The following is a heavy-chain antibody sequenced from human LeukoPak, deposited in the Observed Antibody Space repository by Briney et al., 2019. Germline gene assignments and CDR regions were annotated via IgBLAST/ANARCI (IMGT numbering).Heavy chain of an antibody. CDR2: ISSSSDYI. V-gene: IGHV3-21*01. J-gene: IGHJ5*02. D-gene: IGHD4/OR15-4a*01. CDR3: VRIPNSANFPNWFDP. Sequence: GESLRLSCAASGFTFSSSTMNWVRRAPGKGLEWFSSISSSSDYIYYADSVKGRFTISRDNAKNSLYLQMNSLRAEDTAVYYCVRIPNSANFPNWFDPWGQGTLVTVSS. CDR1: GFTFSSST.